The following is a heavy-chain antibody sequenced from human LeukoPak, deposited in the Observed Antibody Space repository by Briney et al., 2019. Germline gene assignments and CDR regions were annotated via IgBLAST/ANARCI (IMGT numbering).Heavy chain of an antibody. CDR3: ARERYSSSWPRAEYFQH. Sequence: GASVKVSCKASGYTFTGYYMHRVRQAPGQGLEWMGWINPNSGGTNYAQKFQGRVTMTRDTSISTAYMELSRLRSDDTAVYYCARERYSSSWPRAEYFQHWGQGTLVTVSS. D-gene: IGHD6-13*01. J-gene: IGHJ1*01. CDR1: GYTFTGYY. CDR2: INPNSGGT. V-gene: IGHV1-2*02.